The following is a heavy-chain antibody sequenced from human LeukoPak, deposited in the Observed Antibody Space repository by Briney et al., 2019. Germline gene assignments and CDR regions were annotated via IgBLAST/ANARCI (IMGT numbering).Heavy chain of an antibody. CDR1: GFSFSDYE. J-gene: IGHJ4*02. D-gene: IGHD6-25*01. CDR2: ISSSSSYI. V-gene: IGHV3-21*01. CDR3: ARAADRDY. Sequence: GGSLRLSCVASGFSFSDYEMNWVRQAPGKGLEWVSSISSSSSYIYYADSVKGRFTISRDNAKNSLYLQMNSLRAEDTAVYYCARAADRDYWGQGTLVTVSS.